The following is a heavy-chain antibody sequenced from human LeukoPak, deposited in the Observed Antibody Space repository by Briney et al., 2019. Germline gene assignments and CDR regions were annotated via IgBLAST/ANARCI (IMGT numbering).Heavy chain of an antibody. CDR3: AKDRAPWLPGDY. CDR1: GFTFSSNY. J-gene: IGHJ4*02. V-gene: IGHV3-23*01. D-gene: IGHD5-12*01. Sequence: PGGSLRLSCAASGFTFSSNYMSWVRQAPGKGLEWVSAITGSAGSTYYAGSVKGRFTISRDNSKNTLYLQMNSLRAEDTAVYYCAKDRAPWLPGDYWGQGTLVTVSS. CDR2: ITGSAGST.